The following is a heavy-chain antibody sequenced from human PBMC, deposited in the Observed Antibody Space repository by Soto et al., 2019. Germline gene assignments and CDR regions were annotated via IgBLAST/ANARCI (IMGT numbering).Heavy chain of an antibody. Sequence: GESLKIACKGSGYSFAGYWITWVRQKPGKGLEWMGRIDPSDSQTYYSPSFRGHVTISVTKSITTVFLQWSSLRASDTAMYYCARQIYDSDTGPNFQYYFDSWGQGTPVTVSS. V-gene: IGHV5-10-1*01. CDR2: IDPSDSQT. D-gene: IGHD3-22*01. J-gene: IGHJ4*02. CDR1: GYSFAGYW. CDR3: ARQIYDSDTGPNFQYYFDS.